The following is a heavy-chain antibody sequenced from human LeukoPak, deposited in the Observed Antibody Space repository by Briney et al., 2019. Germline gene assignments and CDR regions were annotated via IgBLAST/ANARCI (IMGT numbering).Heavy chain of an antibody. D-gene: IGHD3-3*01. CDR2: IYYSGST. V-gene: IGHV4-59*11. J-gene: IGHJ5*02. CDR3: ARELYYDFWSGYSPGWFDP. Sequence: SETLSLTCTVSGGSISSHYWSWIRQPPGKGLEWIGYIYYSGSTNYNPSLKSRVTISVDTSKNQSSLKLSSVTAADTAVYYCARELYYDFWSGYSPGWFDPWGQGTLVTVSS. CDR1: GGSISSHY.